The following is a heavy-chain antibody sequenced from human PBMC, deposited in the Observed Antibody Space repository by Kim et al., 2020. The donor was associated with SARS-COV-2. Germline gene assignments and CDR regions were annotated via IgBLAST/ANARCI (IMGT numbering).Heavy chain of an antibody. J-gene: IGHJ3*02. CDR1: GGSLSSSSSY. Sequence: SETLSLTCTVSGGSLSSSSSYWGWLRQPPGKGLEWIRSIYYSGSTYYNPSLKSRVTISVDTTKNQFSLKLSSVTAADTAVYYCARHCEYCAFDIWGQGTMVTVSS. D-gene: IGHD6-6*01. V-gene: IGHV4-39*01. CDR3: ARHCEYCAFDI. CDR2: IYYSGST.